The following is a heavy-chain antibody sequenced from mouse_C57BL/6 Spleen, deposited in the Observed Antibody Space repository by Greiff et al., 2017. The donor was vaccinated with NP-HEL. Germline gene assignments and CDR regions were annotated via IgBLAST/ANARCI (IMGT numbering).Heavy chain of an antibody. CDR1: GYTFTSYW. CDR3: AREGVWLRGMDY. CDR2: IYPGSGST. D-gene: IGHD2-2*01. J-gene: IGHJ4*01. V-gene: IGHV1-55*01. Sequence: QVQLQQPGAELVKPGASVKMSCKASGYTFTSYWITWVKQRPGQGLEWIGDIYPGSGSTNYNEKFKSKATLTVDTSSSTAYMQLSSLTSEDSAVYYCAREGVWLRGMDYWGQGTSVTVSS.